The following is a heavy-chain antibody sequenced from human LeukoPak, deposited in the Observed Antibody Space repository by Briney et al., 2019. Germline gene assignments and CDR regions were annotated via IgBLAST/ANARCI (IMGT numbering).Heavy chain of an antibody. CDR1: GFTFSSYG. CDR3: AKFGDGSGSYYNVYSDY. V-gene: IGHV3-30*02. CDR2: IRYDGSNK. D-gene: IGHD3-10*01. Sequence: PGGSLRLSCAASGFTFSSYGMHWVRQAPGKGLEWVAFIRYDGSNKYYADSVKGRFTISRDNSKNTLYLQMNSLRAEDTAVYYSAKFGDGSGSYYNVYSDYWGQGTLVTVSS. J-gene: IGHJ4*02.